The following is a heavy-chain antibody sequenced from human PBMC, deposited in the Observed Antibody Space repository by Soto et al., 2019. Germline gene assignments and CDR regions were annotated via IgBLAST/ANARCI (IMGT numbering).Heavy chain of an antibody. D-gene: IGHD3-22*01. CDR3: ARGKGYYDISGYYYVGYYFDY. J-gene: IGHJ4*02. CDR2: IYYSGSS. Sequence: QVQLQESGPGLVKPSQTLSLTCTVSGGSISSGGYYWSWIRQHPGKGLEWIGYIYYSGSSYYNPSLKSRVTISVDASKNLFSLKPSSVTAADTAVYYCARGKGYYDISGYYYVGYYFDYWGQGTLVTVSS. V-gene: IGHV4-31*03. CDR1: GGSISSGGYY.